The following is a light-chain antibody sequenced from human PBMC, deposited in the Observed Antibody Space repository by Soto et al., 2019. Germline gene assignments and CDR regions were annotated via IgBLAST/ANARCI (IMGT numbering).Light chain of an antibody. Sequence: EIVMTQSPATLSVSPGERATLSCRASQSVSGNLAWYQQKPVQAPRLLIYGASTRATGIPARFSGSGSVTEFNLTISSLQSEDFAVDYCQQYNNWPPITFGQGTKLESK. CDR2: GAS. V-gene: IGKV3-15*01. J-gene: IGKJ2*01. CDR1: QSVSGN. CDR3: QQYNNWPPIT.